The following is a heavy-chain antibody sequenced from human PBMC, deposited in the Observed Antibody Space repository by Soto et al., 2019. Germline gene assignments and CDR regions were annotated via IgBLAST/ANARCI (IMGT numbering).Heavy chain of an antibody. CDR3: ARETVRGKDSEAFDI. CDR1: GGSINTGGCY. Sequence: QLQLQESGPGLVKPSQTLSLTCTVSGGSINTGGCYWSWIRQQPGRGLEWIGYIYYSGTTNYNPSFESRLTFSLDTSKNQFSLKVFSVTAADTAVYYCARETVRGKDSEAFDIWGQGTMVTVSS. V-gene: IGHV4-31*03. D-gene: IGHD2-21*01. CDR2: IYYSGTT. J-gene: IGHJ3*02.